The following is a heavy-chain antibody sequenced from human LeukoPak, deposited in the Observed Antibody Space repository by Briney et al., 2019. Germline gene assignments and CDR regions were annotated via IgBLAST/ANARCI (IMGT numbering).Heavy chain of an antibody. D-gene: IGHD4-17*01. CDR1: RLTFSSYA. J-gene: IGHJ3*02. CDR3: ARDRGLDGDRHDAFNI. Sequence: QPGGSLRLSCAASRLTFSSYAMHWVRQAPGKGLEWVAVISYDGSNKYYADSVKGRFTISRDNSKNTLYLQMNSLRAEDTAVYYCARDRGLDGDRHDAFNIWGQGTMVTVSS. V-gene: IGHV3-30*04. CDR2: ISYDGSNK.